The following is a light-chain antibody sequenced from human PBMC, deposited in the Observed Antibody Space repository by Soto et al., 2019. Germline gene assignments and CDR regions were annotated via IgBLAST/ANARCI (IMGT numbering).Light chain of an antibody. V-gene: IGKV3-11*01. CDR1: QNVRSY. CDR2: DAS. CDR3: QQRTNWPTST. J-gene: IGKJ5*01. Sequence: EIVLTQSPATLSLSPGERATLSCRASQNVRSYLAWYQQKPGQAPRLLIHDASSRATGIPDRFSGSGSGTDFSLTISSLEPEDSAVYDCQQRTNWPTSTFGQGTRLEIK.